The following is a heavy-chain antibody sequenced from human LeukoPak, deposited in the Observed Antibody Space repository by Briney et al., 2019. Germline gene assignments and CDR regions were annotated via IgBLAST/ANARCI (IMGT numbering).Heavy chain of an antibody. CDR3: ARDLFPPNCSGGSCYRRQ. D-gene: IGHD2-15*01. CDR1: GFTVSSNY. Sequence: GGSLRLSCAASGFTVSSNYMSWVRQAPGKGLEWVSVIYSGGSTYYADSVKGRFTISRDNSKNTLYLQMNSLRAEDTAVYYCARDLFPPNCSGGSCYRRQWGQGTLVTVSS. CDR2: IYSGGST. J-gene: IGHJ4*02. V-gene: IGHV3-66*01.